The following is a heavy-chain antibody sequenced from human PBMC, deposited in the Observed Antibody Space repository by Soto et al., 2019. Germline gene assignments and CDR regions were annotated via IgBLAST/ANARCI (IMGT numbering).Heavy chain of an antibody. V-gene: IGHV4-31*03. J-gene: IGHJ4*02. Sequence: LSLTCTVSGGSISSGGYYWSWIRQHPGKGLEWIGYIYYSGSTYYNPSLKSRVTISVDTSKNQFSLKLSSVTAADTAVYYCARGTWGYCSGGSCYPFDYGGQGTMVTVYS. CDR1: GGSISSGGYY. CDR2: IYYSGST. D-gene: IGHD2-15*01. CDR3: ARGTWGYCSGGSCYPFDY.